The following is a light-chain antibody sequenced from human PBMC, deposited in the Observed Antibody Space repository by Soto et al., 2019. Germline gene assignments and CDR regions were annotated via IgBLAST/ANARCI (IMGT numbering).Light chain of an antibody. CDR1: SSDVGAYNY. J-gene: IGLJ1*01. CDR3: SSYTRRTPLYV. V-gene: IGLV2-14*03. CDR2: DVG. Sequence: QSALTQPASVSGSPGQSITISCTGTSSDVGAYNYVSWYQQHPGKAPKLMIYDVGNRPSGVSNRFSGSKSGNTASLPISGLQAEDEAYDYCSSYTRRTPLYVFGTGTKLTVL.